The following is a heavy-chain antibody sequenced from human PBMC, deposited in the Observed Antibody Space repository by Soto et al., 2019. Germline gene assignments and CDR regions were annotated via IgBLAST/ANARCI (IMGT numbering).Heavy chain of an antibody. CDR2: ITYDGSRQ. D-gene: IGHD2-21*01. Sequence: QVLLVESGGGVVQPGSSLRLSCAASGFTNWHFAMHWVRQAPGRGLEWVALITYDGSRQYYADPVKGRFTISRDQSSNTLDLQMNSLSPEDTAIYYCAREARGYIVGYWGQGTLVSVSS. CDR3: AREARGYIVGY. V-gene: IGHV3-30-3*01. J-gene: IGHJ4*01. CDR1: GFTNWHFA.